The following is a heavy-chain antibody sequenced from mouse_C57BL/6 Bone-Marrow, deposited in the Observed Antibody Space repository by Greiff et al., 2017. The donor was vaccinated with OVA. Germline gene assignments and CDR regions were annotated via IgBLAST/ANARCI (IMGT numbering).Heavy chain of an antibody. CDR3: TFSVVATDFDY. J-gene: IGHJ2*01. D-gene: IGHD1-1*01. V-gene: IGHV14-1*01. CDR2: IDPEDGDT. Sequence: VQLKQSGAELVRPGASVKLSCTASGFNIKDYYMHWVKQRPEQGLEWIGRIDPEDGDTEYAPKFQGKATMTADTSSNTAYLQLSSLTSEDTAVYYCTFSVVATDFDYWGQGTTLTVSS. CDR1: GFNIKDYY.